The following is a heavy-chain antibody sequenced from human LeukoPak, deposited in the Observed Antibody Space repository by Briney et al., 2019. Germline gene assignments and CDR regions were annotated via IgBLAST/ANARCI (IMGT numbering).Heavy chain of an antibody. D-gene: IGHD1-26*01. CDR3: AREREVGATRARLFDY. J-gene: IGHJ4*02. CDR1: GGSISSGSYY. V-gene: IGHV4-61*02. Sequence: PSQTLSLTCTVSGGSISSGSYYWSWIRQPAGKGLEWIGRIYTSGSTNYNPSLKSRVNMSVDTSKNQLSLKLSSVTAADTAVYYCAREREVGATRARLFDYWGQGTLVTVSS. CDR2: IYTSGST.